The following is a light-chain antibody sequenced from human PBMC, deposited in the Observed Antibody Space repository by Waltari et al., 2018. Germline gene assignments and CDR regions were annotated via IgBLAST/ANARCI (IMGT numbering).Light chain of an antibody. CDR1: SSDVGGYNH. Sequence: QSALTQPASVSGSPGQSIIISCTGTSSDVGGYNHVSWFLHHPGKAPKLMIHDVNKRPSGVFSRFSCTKAGNTPYLTISGRQAEDEAIYYCNSYTSGRTWVFGGGTRLTVL. V-gene: IGLV2-14*03. J-gene: IGLJ3*02. CDR3: NSYTSGRTWV. CDR2: DVN.